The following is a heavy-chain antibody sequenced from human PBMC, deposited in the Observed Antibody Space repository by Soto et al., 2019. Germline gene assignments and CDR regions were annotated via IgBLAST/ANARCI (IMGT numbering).Heavy chain of an antibody. J-gene: IGHJ4*02. V-gene: IGHV3-11*01. Sequence: GGSMRLSCATSGFTFSDYYMSWIRQAPGKGLEWVSYIGTRGNTKYYADSVRGRFTISRDNAKNSLYLQMNSLRADDTAVYYCARDGTEYYGEYYDYWGQGIPVTVSS. CDR2: IGTRGNTK. CDR1: GFTFSDYY. CDR3: ARDGTEYYGEYYDY. D-gene: IGHD4-17*01.